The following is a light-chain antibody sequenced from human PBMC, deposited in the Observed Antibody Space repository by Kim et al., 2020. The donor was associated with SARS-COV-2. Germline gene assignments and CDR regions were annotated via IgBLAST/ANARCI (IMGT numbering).Light chain of an antibody. CDR3: SSYAGSNNWV. V-gene: IGLV2-8*01. CDR2: EVS. CDR1: SSDVGGYNY. Sequence: QFALTQPPSASGSPGQSVTISCTGTSSDVGGYNYVSWYQQHPGKAPKLMFYEVSKRPSGVPDRFSGSKSGNTASLTVSGLQAEDEADYYCSSYAGSNNWVFGGGTQLTVL. J-gene: IGLJ3*02.